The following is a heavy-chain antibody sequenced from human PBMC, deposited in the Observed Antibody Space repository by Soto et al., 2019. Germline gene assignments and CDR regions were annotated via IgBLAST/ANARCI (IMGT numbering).Heavy chain of an antibody. CDR2: IYYSGST. V-gene: IGHV4-59*08. CDR3: ARQFGYCSGGSCYDHWYFQH. Sequence: SETLSLTCTVSGGSISSYYWSWIRQPPGKGLEWIGYIYYSGSTNYNPSLKSRVTISVDTSKNQFSLKLSSVTAADTAVYYCARQFGYCSGGSCYDHWYFQHWGRGTLVTVSS. CDR1: GGSISSYY. J-gene: IGHJ1*01. D-gene: IGHD2-15*01.